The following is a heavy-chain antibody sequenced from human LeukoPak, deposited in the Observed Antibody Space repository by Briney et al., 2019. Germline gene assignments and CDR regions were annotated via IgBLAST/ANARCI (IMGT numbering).Heavy chain of an antibody. V-gene: IGHV3-48*03. CDR2: ISSSGSTI. Sequence: GALRLSCAASGFTFSSYEMNWVRQAPGKGLEWVSYISSSGSTIYYADSVKGRFTISRDNAKNSLYLQMNSLRAEDTAVYYCARDGDGGYVWGHYYGMGVWGQGTTVTVSS. CDR1: GFTFSSYE. D-gene: IGHD5-12*01. CDR3: ARDGDGGYVWGHYYGMGV. J-gene: IGHJ6*02.